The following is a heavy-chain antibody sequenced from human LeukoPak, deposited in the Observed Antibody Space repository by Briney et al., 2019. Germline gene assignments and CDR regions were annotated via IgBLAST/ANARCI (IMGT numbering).Heavy chain of an antibody. CDR1: GCCISSYY. Sequence: PSDTLSLTCTVSGCCISSYYWSWIRQPPGKGLEGIGYIYYSGSTNYNPSLKSRVTISVDTSKNQFSLKLSSVTAAATAVYYCARRYSSGWYEWFDPWGQGTLVTVSS. J-gene: IGHJ5*02. D-gene: IGHD6-19*01. CDR3: ARRYSSGWYEWFDP. CDR2: IYYSGST. V-gene: IGHV4-59*08.